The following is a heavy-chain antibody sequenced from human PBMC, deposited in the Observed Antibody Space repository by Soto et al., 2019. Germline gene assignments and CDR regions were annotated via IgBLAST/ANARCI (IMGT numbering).Heavy chain of an antibody. CDR3: AHATEGASFVFNM. CDR1: GLSLRTSGVS. V-gene: IGHV2-5*02. CDR2: IYWDDDK. Sequence: QITLKESGPTVVKPTQSLTLTCTFSGLSLRTSGVSVGWIRQPPGKALEWLALIYWDDDKRYSPSLQSRFTITKDTSKNQVVLTMTNMDPVDTATYYCAHATEGASFVFNMWDPGAMVTVSS. J-gene: IGHJ3*02. D-gene: IGHD2-15*01.